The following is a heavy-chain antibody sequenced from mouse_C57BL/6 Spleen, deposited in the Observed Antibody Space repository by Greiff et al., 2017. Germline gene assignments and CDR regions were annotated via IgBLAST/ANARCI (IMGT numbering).Heavy chain of an antibody. Sequence: DVKLVESGGDLVKPGGSLKLSCAASGFTFSSYGMSWVRQTPDKRLEWVATISSGGSYTYYPDSVKGRFTISRDNAKNTLYLQMSSLKSEDTAMYYCASSYYYGSYPYWYFDVWGTGTTVTVSS. V-gene: IGHV5-6*02. CDR1: GFTFSSYG. J-gene: IGHJ1*03. D-gene: IGHD1-1*01. CDR3: ASSYYYGSYPYWYFDV. CDR2: ISSGGSYT.